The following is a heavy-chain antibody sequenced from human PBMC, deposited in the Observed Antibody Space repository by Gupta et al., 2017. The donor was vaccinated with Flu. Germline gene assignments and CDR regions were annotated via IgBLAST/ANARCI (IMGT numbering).Heavy chain of an antibody. CDR2: ISSSSSYI. Sequence: FRQDTGKGLEWVSSISSSSSYIYYADSVKGRFTISRDNAKNSLYLQMNSLRAEDTAVYYCASLDYGDYIKDYWGQGTLVTVSS. D-gene: IGHD4-17*01. CDR3: ASLDYGDYIKDY. J-gene: IGHJ4*02. V-gene: IGHV3-21*01.